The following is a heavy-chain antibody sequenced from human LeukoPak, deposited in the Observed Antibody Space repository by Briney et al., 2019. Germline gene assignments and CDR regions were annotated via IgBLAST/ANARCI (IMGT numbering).Heavy chain of an antibody. J-gene: IGHJ6*03. CDR3: ARVERRRSYSSSSIEYYMDV. CDR1: GGTFSSYA. V-gene: IGHV1-69*04. CDR2: IIPILGIA. Sequence: ASVKVSCKASGGTFSSYAISWVRQAPGQGLEWMGRIIPILGIANYAQKFQGRVTITADKSTSTAYMELSSLRSEDTAVYYCARVERRRSYSSSSIEYYMDVWGKGTTVTVSS. D-gene: IGHD6-13*01.